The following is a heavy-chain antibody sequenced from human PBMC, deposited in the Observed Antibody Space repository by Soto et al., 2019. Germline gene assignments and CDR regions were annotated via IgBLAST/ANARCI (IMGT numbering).Heavy chain of an antibody. CDR2: ISGSGGST. D-gene: IGHD3-22*01. Sequence: GGSLRLSCAASGFTFSSYAMSWVRQAPGKGLEWVSAISGSGGSTYYADSVKGRFTISRDNSKNTLYLQMNSLRAEDTAVYYCAKDQIAVVILYYYDSSGFLCHWGQGTLVTVSS. CDR1: GFTFSSYA. J-gene: IGHJ4*02. V-gene: IGHV3-23*01. CDR3: AKDQIAVVILYYYDSSGFLCH.